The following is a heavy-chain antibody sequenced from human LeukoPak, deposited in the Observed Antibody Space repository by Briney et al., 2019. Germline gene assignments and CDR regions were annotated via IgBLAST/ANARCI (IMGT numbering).Heavy chain of an antibody. CDR2: INHSGST. J-gene: IGHJ6*02. V-gene: IGHV4-34*01. Sequence: SETLSLTGAFYGGSFIGYYWTWIRQPPGKGLEWIGEINHSGSTNYNPSLKSRVTISVDTSKNQFSLKLSSVTAADTAVYYCASGSGRHHRYYYYYGMDVWGQGTTVTVSS. CDR3: ASGSGRHHRYYYYYGMDV. D-gene: IGHD3-10*01. CDR1: GGSFIGYY.